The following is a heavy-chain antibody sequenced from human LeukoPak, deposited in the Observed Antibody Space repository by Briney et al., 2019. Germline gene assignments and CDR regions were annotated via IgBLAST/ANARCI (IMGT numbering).Heavy chain of an antibody. J-gene: IGHJ2*01. CDR3: ARNSPVYWNFDL. Sequence: SETLSLTCTVSGDSVNNNHCDWGWIRQPPGKGRGWIGSIYYSGTTYYNPSLGSRVTMSVDTSENQLSLKLTSVSAADTALYYCARNSPVYWNFDLWGRGTLVSVSS. D-gene: IGHD2/OR15-2a*01. V-gene: IGHV4-39*01. CDR2: IYYSGTT. CDR1: GDSVNNNHCD.